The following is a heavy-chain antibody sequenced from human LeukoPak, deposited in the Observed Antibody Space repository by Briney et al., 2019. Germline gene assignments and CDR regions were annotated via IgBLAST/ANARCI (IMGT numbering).Heavy chain of an antibody. D-gene: IGHD3-10*01. V-gene: IGHV4-34*01. J-gene: IGHJ4*02. CDR1: GGSFRGYY. CDR2: INHSGST. Sequence: PSETLSLNCAVYGGSFRGYYWSWIRQPPGKGLEWIGEINHSGSTNYNPSLKSRVTISVDTSKNQFSLKLSSVTAADTAVYYCARGRITMVRGVIARFDYWGQGTLVTVPS. CDR3: ARGRITMVRGVIARFDY.